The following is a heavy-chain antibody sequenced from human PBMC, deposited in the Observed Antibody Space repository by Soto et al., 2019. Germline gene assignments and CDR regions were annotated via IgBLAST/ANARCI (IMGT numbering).Heavy chain of an antibody. CDR3: AKDQKDYSGSGTYYVPYGMDV. V-gene: IGHV3-30*18. CDR2: TSFDGNKN. D-gene: IGHD3-10*01. Sequence: QVQLVESGGGVVQPGRSLRLSCVASGFTFSNFGMYWVRQAPGKGLEWVALTSFDGNKNYYADSVKGRFTLSRDNSKNTLYLQMNSLRAEDTALYFCAKDQKDYSGSGTYYVPYGMDVWGQGTTVTVSS. CDR1: GFTFSNFG. J-gene: IGHJ6*02.